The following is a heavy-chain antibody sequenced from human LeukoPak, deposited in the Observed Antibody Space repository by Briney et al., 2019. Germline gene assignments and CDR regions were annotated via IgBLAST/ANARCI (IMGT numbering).Heavy chain of an antibody. D-gene: IGHD3-22*01. CDR2: INPNSGGT. J-gene: IGHJ4*02. CDR3: ASPYYYDSSGYYY. Sequence: ASVKVSCKASGYTFTGYYMHWVRQAPGQGLEWMGWINPNSGGTNYAQKFQGRVTMTRETSISTAYMELSRLRSDDAAVYYCASPYYYDSSGYYYWGQGTLVTVSS. V-gene: IGHV1-2*02. CDR1: GYTFTGYY.